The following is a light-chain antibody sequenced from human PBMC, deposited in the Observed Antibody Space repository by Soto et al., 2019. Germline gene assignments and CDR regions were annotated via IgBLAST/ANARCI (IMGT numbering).Light chain of an antibody. J-gene: IGKJ1*01. V-gene: IGKV1-17*01. CDR3: LQHNSYPRT. CDR2: ASY. Sequence: IPLTQSPCSLSASLGDRVTITCRASQGIRNDLGWYQQKPGKAPQRRVSASYNLQSGIPSGFSGSGAGTEFTLTISRLQSEDFATYYCLQHNSYPRTFGQGTRVEIK. CDR1: QGIRND.